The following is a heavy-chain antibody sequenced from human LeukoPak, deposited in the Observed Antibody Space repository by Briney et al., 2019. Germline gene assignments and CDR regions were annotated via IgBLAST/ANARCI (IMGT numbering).Heavy chain of an antibody. D-gene: IGHD2-2*01. CDR2: ISAYNGNT. V-gene: IGHV1-18*01. Sequence: GASVNVSCKASGYTFTSYGISWVRQAPGQGLEWMGWISAYNGNTNYAQKLQGRVTMTTDTSTSTAYMELRSLRSDDTAVYYCAREGHIVVVPAAMEYYYYGMDVWGQGTTVTVSS. J-gene: IGHJ6*02. CDR3: AREGHIVVVPAAMEYYYYGMDV. CDR1: GYTFTSYG.